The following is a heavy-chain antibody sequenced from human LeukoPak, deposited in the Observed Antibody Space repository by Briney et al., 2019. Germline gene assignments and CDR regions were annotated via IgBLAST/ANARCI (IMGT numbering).Heavy chain of an antibody. CDR1: GDSVRSSAYY. V-gene: IGHV4-39*01. J-gene: IGHJ4*02. Sequence: SETLSLTCTVSGDSVRSSAYYWGWIRQPSGKGLQWIGSIYFSGNTDYNPSLKSRVTISIDTSKNQFSLKLTSVTAADTAVYYCARQVAGIGLYYFDYWGQGTLVTVSS. D-gene: IGHD6-19*01. CDR3: ARQVAGIGLYYFDY. CDR2: IYFSGNT.